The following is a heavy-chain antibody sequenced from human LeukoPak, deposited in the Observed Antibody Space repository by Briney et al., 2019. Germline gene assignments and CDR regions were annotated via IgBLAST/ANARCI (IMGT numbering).Heavy chain of an antibody. V-gene: IGHV3-30*02. D-gene: IGHD1-26*01. CDR3: ASGGPTRGTPDY. J-gene: IGHJ4*02. CDR2: LRKDATYS. CDR1: GFPFTSYG. Sequence: PGGSLRLSRAASGFPFTSYGMYWVRQTPDKGLQWVAYLRKDATYSNYADSVRGRFTISRHNSKNTLDLQISGRGVGDTAVHYCASGGPTRGTPDYWGQGTLVTVSS.